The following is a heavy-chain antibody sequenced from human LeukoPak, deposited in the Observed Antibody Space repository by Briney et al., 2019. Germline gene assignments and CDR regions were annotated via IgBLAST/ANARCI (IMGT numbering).Heavy chain of an antibody. Sequence: GGSLRLSCEASGFTFSNYWMTWVRQAPGKGLEWVANIKEDGSEIHYVDSVKGRFTISRDNSKNTLYLQMNSLRAEDTAVYYCAKAEPRQIVVVVAATNTSFDYWGQGTLVTVSS. J-gene: IGHJ4*02. CDR3: AKAEPRQIVVVVAATNTSFDY. CDR1: GFTFSNYW. CDR2: IKEDGSEI. D-gene: IGHD2-15*01. V-gene: IGHV3-7*01.